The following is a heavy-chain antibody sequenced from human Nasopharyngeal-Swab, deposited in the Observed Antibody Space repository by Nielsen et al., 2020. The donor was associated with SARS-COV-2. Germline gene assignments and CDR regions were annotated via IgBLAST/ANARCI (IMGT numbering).Heavy chain of an antibody. Sequence: SETLSLTCTVSGGSISSGDYYWSWIRQPPGKGLEWIGYIYYSGSTYYNPSLKSRVTISVDTSKNQFSLKLSSVTAADTAVYYCARSPTPHITMIVVVTHWYFELWGRGTLVTVSS. V-gene: IGHV4-30-4*01. D-gene: IGHD3-22*01. J-gene: IGHJ2*01. CDR3: ARSPTPHITMIVVVTHWYFEL. CDR1: GGSISSGDYY. CDR2: IYYSGST.